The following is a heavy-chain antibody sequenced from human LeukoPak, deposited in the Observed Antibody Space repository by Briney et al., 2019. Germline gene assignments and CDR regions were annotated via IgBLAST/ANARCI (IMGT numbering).Heavy chain of an antibody. V-gene: IGHV4-61*02. J-gene: IGHJ4*02. CDR2: VHTSGCT. CDR1: GGSISSGNYY. CDR3: ARDGCYLDRSGFF. D-gene: IGHD3-22*01. Sequence: SETLSLTCTVSGGSISSGNYYWSWIRQPAGTGLEWIGRVHTSGCTNYNPSLKSRVTISIDTSKNQFSLKLTSVTAADTAVYYCARDGCYLDRSGFFWGQGALVTVSS.